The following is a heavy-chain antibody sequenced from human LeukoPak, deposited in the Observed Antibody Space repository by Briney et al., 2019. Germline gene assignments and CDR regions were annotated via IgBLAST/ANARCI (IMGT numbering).Heavy chain of an antibody. D-gene: IGHD4-17*01. J-gene: IGHJ4*02. CDR1: GFTFDDYA. V-gene: IGHV3-9*01. Sequence: GGSLRLSCAASGFTFDDYAMHWVRQAPGKGLEWVSGISWNSGSIGYADSVKGRFTISRDNAKNSLYLQMNSLRAEDTAVYYCARRSRGAIPYDYGDYVWFDYWGQGTLVTVSS. CDR2: ISWNSGSI. CDR3: ARRSRGAIPYDYGDYVWFDY.